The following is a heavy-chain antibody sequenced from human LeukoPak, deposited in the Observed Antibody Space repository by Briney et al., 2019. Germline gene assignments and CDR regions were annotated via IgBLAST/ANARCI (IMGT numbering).Heavy chain of an antibody. V-gene: IGHV4-39*01. J-gene: IGHJ5*02. CDR2: IYYSGST. Sequence: PSETLSLTCTVSGGSISSSSYYWGWIRQPPGKGLEWIGSIYYSGSTYYNPSLKSRVTISVDTSKNQFSLKLSSVTAADTAVYYCARQMADSGSYYHNWFDPWGQGTLVTVSS. D-gene: IGHD1-26*01. CDR1: GGSISSSSYY. CDR3: ARQMADSGSYYHNWFDP.